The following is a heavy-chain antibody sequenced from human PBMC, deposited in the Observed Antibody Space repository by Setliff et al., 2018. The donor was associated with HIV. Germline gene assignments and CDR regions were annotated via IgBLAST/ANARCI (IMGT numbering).Heavy chain of an antibody. CDR2: INPNSGGT. Sequence: ASVKVSCKASGYTFTGYYMHWVRQAPGQGLEWMGWINPNSGGTNYAQKFQGWVTMTRDTSISTAYMELSRLRSDDTAVYYCARDRSYYPNYFDYWGQGTLVTVSS. J-gene: IGHJ4*02. CDR3: ARDRSYYPNYFDY. D-gene: IGHD1-26*01. CDR1: GYTFTGYY. V-gene: IGHV1-2*04.